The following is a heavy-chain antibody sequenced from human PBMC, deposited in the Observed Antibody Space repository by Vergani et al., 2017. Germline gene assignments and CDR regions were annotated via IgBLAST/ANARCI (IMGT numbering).Heavy chain of an antibody. D-gene: IGHD3-9*01. V-gene: IGHV4-59*13. Sequence: QVQLEESCPGLVKPSETLSLTCTVSGGSFNTYYWSWIRQSPGKGLEWIGYIYSTGSTNYNPSLNSRVTMSVDTSKNQFSLKLRSVTAADTAVYFCARVMYRDEASTGYRLEGRDIWGQGTTVTISS. CDR3: ARVMYRDEASTGYRLEGRDI. J-gene: IGHJ6*02. CDR2: IYSTGST. CDR1: GGSFNTYY.